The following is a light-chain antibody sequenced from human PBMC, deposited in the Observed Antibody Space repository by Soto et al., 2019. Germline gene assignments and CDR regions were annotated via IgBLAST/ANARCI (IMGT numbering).Light chain of an antibody. V-gene: IGKV3-20*01. CDR2: GAS. CDR1: QSVGKNY. Sequence: EIVLTQSPGTLSLSPGERATLSCRASQSVGKNYLAWYQQKPGQAPRFLIYGASSRATGIPDRFSGSGSVTDFTPTISSLEPEDVAVYCCHQDAHSPRTFGKGTKVEIK. CDR3: HQDAHSPRT. J-gene: IGKJ1*01.